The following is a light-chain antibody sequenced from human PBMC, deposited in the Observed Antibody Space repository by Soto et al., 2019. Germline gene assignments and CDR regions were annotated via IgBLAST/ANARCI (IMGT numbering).Light chain of an antibody. V-gene: IGKV1-5*01. CDR3: QQYENYWT. Sequence: DIQMTQSPSTLSATAGDRVTITCRASQSISSWLAWYQHKPGKAPKLLIYDASNLDSGVPSRFSGGGSGTEFSLTISNLQPDDSATYYCQQYENYWTFDQGTKVDIK. CDR2: DAS. CDR1: QSISSW. J-gene: IGKJ1*01.